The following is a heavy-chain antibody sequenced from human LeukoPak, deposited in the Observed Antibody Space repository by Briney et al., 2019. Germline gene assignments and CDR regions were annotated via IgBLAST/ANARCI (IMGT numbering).Heavy chain of an antibody. CDR1: GFTFSSYA. J-gene: IGHJ5*02. Sequence: GGSLRLSCAASGFTFSSYAMTWVRQAPGKGLEWVSTVLAGGSTTFYADSVKGRFTISRDNSRNTVHLQMNSLRVEDTALYYCAKRGDYSSDLGTCIDAWGQGVLVTLSS. CDR3: AKRGDYSSDLGTCIDA. D-gene: IGHD6-19*01. V-gene: IGHV3-23*01. CDR2: VLAGGSTT.